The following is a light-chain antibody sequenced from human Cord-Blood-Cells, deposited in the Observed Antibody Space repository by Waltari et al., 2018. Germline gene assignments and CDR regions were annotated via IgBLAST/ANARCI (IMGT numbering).Light chain of an antibody. CDR2: GAS. V-gene: IGKV3-20*01. Sequence: EIVLTQSPGTLSLSPGERATLSCRASQWVSSSYLAWYQQKPGQAPRLLIYGASSRATGIPDRFSGSGSGTDFTLTISRLEPEDFAVYYCQQYGSSPTFGQGTKVEIK. J-gene: IGKJ1*01. CDR3: QQYGSSPT. CDR1: QWVSSSY.